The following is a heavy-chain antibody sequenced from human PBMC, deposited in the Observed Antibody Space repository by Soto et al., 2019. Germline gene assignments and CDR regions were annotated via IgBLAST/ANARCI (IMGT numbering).Heavy chain of an antibody. V-gene: IGHV1-3*01. D-gene: IGHD3-22*01. Sequence: ASVKVSCKASGYTFTSYAMHWVRQAPGQRLEWMGWINAGNGNTKYSQKFQGRVTITRDTSASTAYMELSSLRSGDTAVYYCARDTPVVIGFRYYGMDVWGQGTTVTVSS. J-gene: IGHJ6*02. CDR1: GYTFTSYA. CDR3: ARDTPVVIGFRYYGMDV. CDR2: INAGNGNT.